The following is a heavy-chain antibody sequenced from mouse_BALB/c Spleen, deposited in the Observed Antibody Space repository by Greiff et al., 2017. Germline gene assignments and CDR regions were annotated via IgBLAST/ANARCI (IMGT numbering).Heavy chain of an antibody. CDR3: AGRGEVRRGDFDY. Sequence: EVQLVESGGGLVKPGGSLKLSCAASGFTFSSYAMSWVRQTPEKRLEWVATISSGGSYTYYPDSVKGRFTISRDNAKNTLYLQMSSLRSEDTAMYYCAGRGEVRRGDFDYWGQGTTLTVSS. CDR2: ISSGGSYT. CDR1: GFTFSSYA. V-gene: IGHV5-9-3*01. D-gene: IGHD2-14*01. J-gene: IGHJ2*01.